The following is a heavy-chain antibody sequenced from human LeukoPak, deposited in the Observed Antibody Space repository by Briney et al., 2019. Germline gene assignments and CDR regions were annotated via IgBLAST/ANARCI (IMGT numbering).Heavy chain of an antibody. Sequence: ASVKVSCKASGYIFTSYNMYWVRQAPGQGLEWMGIINSSGGSTNYAQKFQGRVTMTRDMSTSTAYMELSSLRSEDTAVYYCARAMIVDPNAFDIWGQGTMVTVSS. CDR2: INSSGGST. CDR3: ARAMIVDPNAFDI. V-gene: IGHV1-46*01. J-gene: IGHJ3*02. D-gene: IGHD3-22*01. CDR1: GYIFTSYN.